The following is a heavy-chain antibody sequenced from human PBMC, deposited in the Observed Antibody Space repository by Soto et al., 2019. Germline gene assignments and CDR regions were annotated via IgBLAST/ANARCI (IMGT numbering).Heavy chain of an antibody. V-gene: IGHV1-18*01. CDR3: AMVDVYVTPSPQDV. CDR1: GYTFTSYA. J-gene: IGHJ6*02. Sequence: ASVKVSCKTSGYTFTSYAISWVRQAPGQGLEWMGWISAYNGNTDYAQKLQGRVTLTTDTSTSTAYMELTSLRSNDTAIYYCAMVDVYVTPSPQDVWGQGTSVTVSS. CDR2: ISAYNGNT. D-gene: IGHD3-16*01.